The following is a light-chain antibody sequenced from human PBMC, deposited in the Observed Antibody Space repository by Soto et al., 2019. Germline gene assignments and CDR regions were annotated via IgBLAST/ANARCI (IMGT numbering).Light chain of an antibody. CDR1: QDISNY. CDR2: DAS. CDR3: QQYDNLPLT. J-gene: IGKJ4*01. V-gene: IGKV1-33*01. Sequence: DFQMPQSPSSLSASVGDRVTITCQASQDISNYLNWYQQKPGKAPKLLIYDASNLETGVPSRFSGSGSGTDFTFTISSLQPEDIATYYCQQYDNLPLTFGGGTKVEIK.